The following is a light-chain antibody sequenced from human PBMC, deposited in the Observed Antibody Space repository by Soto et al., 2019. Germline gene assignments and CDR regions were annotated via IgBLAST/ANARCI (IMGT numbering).Light chain of an antibody. Sequence: EIVFTQSPGTLSLSPGERATLSCRASQSVSSSYLAWYQQKLGQPPRLLIYGASSRATGIPDRFSGSGSGTEFTLTISRLEPEDFAVFYCQHYDSLTITFGQGTRLEIK. J-gene: IGKJ5*01. CDR2: GAS. CDR1: QSVSSSY. CDR3: QHYDSLTIT. V-gene: IGKV3-20*01.